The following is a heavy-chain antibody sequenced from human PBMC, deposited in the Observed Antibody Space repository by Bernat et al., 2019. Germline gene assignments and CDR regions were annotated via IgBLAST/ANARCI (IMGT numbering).Heavy chain of an antibody. CDR1: GGSISSSSYY. Sequence: QLQLQESGPGLVKPSETLSLTCTVSGGSISSSSYYWGWIRQPPGKGLEWIGSIYYSGSTYYNPSLKSRVTISVDTSKNQFSLKLSSVTAADTAVYYCARIDSSSWRAFDIWGQGTMVTVSS. CDR2: IYYSGST. D-gene: IGHD6-13*01. V-gene: IGHV4-39*01. CDR3: ARIDSSSWRAFDI. J-gene: IGHJ3*02.